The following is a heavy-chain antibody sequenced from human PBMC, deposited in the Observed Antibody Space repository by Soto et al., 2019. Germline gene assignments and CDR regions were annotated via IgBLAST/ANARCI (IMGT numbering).Heavy chain of an antibody. J-gene: IGHJ4*02. CDR3: ARSNPYSSSWFDY. CDR1: GYTFTSYD. CDR2: MNPNSGNT. D-gene: IGHD6-13*01. V-gene: IGHV1-8*01. Sequence: ASVKFSCKASGYTFTSYDINWVRQATGQGLEWMGWMNPNSGNTGYAQKFQGRVTMTRNTSISTAYMELSSLRSEDTAVYYCARSNPYSSSWFDYWGQGTLVTVSS.